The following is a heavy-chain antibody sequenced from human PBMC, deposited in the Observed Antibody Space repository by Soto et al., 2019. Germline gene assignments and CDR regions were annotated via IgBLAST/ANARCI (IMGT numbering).Heavy chain of an antibody. Sequence: GGSPRLSCAASGFTFSDSAMHWVRQASGKGLEWVGRIRSKAANYATAYAASVKGRFTISRDDTKNTAYLQMNSLKAEDTAAYYCTGNILATQDYWGQGTLVTVSS. CDR3: TGNILATQDY. J-gene: IGHJ4*02. CDR1: GFTFSDSA. D-gene: IGHD5-12*01. CDR2: IRSKAANYAT. V-gene: IGHV3-73*01.